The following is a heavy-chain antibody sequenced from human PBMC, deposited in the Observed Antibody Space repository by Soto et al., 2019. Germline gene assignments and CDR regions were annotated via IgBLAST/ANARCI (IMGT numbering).Heavy chain of an antibody. Sequence: VQLLESGGGLVQPGGSLRLSCAASGFTFSSYAMSWVRQAPGKGLEWVSAISGSGGSTYYADSVKGRFTISRDNSKNTLYLQMNSLRAEDTAVYYCAKVETPYYYDSSGYHGGYFDYWGQGTLVTVSS. CDR1: GFTFSSYA. CDR2: ISGSGGST. CDR3: AKVETPYYYDSSGYHGGYFDY. V-gene: IGHV3-23*01. D-gene: IGHD3-22*01. J-gene: IGHJ4*02.